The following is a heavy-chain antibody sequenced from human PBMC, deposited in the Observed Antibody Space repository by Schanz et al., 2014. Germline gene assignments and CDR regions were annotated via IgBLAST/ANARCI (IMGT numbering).Heavy chain of an antibody. CDR2: ISYEGSKK. D-gene: IGHD5-12*01. J-gene: IGHJ4*02. CDR3: ARDPNSVNEIDY. CDR1: GFTFNDYA. Sequence: QVQLVESGGGVVQPGRSLTLSCAASGFTFNDYAMHWVRQAPGKGLEWVAVISYEGSKKYYPDSVQGRFTISRDNSKNTVYLQMNSLRAEDTAVYYCARDPNSVNEIDYWGQGTLVTVSS. V-gene: IGHV3-30*04.